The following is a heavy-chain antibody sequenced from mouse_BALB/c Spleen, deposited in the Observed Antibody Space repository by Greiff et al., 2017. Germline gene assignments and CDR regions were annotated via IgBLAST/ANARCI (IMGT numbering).Heavy chain of an antibody. V-gene: IGHV5-17*02. CDR3: ARGVYGNYAMDY. J-gene: IGHJ4*01. D-gene: IGHD2-1*01. Sequence: EVMLVESGGGLVQPGGSRKLSCAASGFTFSSFGMHWVRQAPEKGLEWVAYISSGSSTIYYADTVKGRFTISRDNPKNTLFLQMTSLRSEDTAMYYCARGVYGNYAMDYWGQGTSVTVSS. CDR2: ISSGSSTI. CDR1: GFTFSSFG.